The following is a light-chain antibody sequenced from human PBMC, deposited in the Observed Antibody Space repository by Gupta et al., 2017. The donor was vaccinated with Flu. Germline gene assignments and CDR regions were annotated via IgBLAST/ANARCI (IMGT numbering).Light chain of an antibody. CDR2: YNN. V-gene: IGLV1-44*01. CDR1: SSNIGSNT. CDR3: SAWDDSLTAWV. Sequence: QSVLTQPPSASGNTGQPVTASCSGSSSNIGSNTVNWYQQFSGTAPRLLIHYNNRRPSGVPDRFSGSTSGSSASLAISGLQSEDEATYFCSAWDDSLTAWVFGGGTQLTVL. J-gene: IGLJ3*02.